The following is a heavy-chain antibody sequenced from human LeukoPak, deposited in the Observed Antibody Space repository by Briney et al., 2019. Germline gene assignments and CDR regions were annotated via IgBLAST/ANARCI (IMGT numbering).Heavy chain of an antibody. CDR1: GGSFIGYY. CDR3: ARVGMATITNWFDP. CDR2: INHSGST. V-gene: IGHV4-34*01. Sequence: PSETLSLTCAVYGGSFIGYYWSWIRQPPGKGLEGIGEINHSGSTNYNPSLQSRVTISVDTSKNQFSLKLSSVTAADTAVYYCARVGMATITNWFDPWGQGTLVTVSA. D-gene: IGHD5-24*01. J-gene: IGHJ5*02.